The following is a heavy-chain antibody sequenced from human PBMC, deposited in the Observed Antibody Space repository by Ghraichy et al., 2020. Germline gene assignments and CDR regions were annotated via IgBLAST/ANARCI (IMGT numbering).Heavy chain of an antibody. D-gene: IGHD4-17*01. CDR1: GFTFSNAW. Sequence: GSLSLSCAASGFTFSNAWMNWVRQAPGKGLEWVGRIKTKTDGGTTDYAAPVKGRFTISRDDSKNTLYLQMNSLKTEDTAVYYCTTDWDTVTGLDYWGQGTLVTVSS. J-gene: IGHJ4*02. V-gene: IGHV3-15*07. CDR3: TTDWDTVTGLDY. CDR2: IKTKTDGGTT.